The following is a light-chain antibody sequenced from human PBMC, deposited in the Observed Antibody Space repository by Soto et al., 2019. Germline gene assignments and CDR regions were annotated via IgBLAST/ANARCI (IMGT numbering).Light chain of an antibody. Sequence: EIVLTQSPGTLSLSPGERATLSCRASQSVSTNYLAWYQRKPGQAPRLLIYGASSRATDIPRRFSGSGSGTDFTLTITRLEPEDFAVYYGQQYGSSPPTFGQGTKVEVK. J-gene: IGKJ1*01. CDR2: GAS. CDR1: QSVSTNY. CDR3: QQYGSSPPT. V-gene: IGKV3-20*01.